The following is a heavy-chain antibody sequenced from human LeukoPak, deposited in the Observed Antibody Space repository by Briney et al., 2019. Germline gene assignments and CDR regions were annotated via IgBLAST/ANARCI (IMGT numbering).Heavy chain of an antibody. CDR3: ARGGNSKASDY. CDR2: IYYSGST. CDR1: GGSISSGAYY. V-gene: IGHV4-31*03. J-gene: IGHJ4*02. Sequence: PSQTLSLTCTVSGGSISSGAYYWSWIRQRPGKGLEWIGYIYYSGSTYYNPSLRSRVTISVDTSKNQFSLKLSSVTAADTAVYYCARGGNSKASDYWGQGTLVTVSS. D-gene: IGHD4-23*01.